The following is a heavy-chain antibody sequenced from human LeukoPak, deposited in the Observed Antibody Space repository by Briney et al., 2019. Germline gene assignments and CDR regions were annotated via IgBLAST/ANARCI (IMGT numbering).Heavy chain of an antibody. D-gene: IGHD3-10*01. CDR1: GYTFTGYY. J-gene: IGHJ4*02. V-gene: IGHV1-2*02. Sequence: GASVKVSCKASGYTFTGYYMHWVRQAPGQGLEWMGWINPNSGGTNYARKFQGRVTMTRDTSISTAYMGLSRLRSDDTAVYYCARGQMVRGVNYDYWGQGTLVTVSS. CDR3: ARGQMVRGVNYDY. CDR2: INPNSGGT.